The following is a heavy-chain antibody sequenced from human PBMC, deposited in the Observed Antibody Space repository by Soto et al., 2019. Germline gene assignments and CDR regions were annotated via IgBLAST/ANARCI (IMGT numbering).Heavy chain of an antibody. CDR1: GFTFSSYG. CDR2: IWYDGSNK. V-gene: IGHV3-33*01. Sequence: QVQLVESGGGVVQPGRSLRLSCAASGFTFSSYGMHWVRQAPGKGLEWVAVIWYDGSNKYYADSVKGRFTISRDNSKNRLYLQMNSLIAEDTAVYYCARASSSSWYGGFDYWGQGTLVTVSS. J-gene: IGHJ4*02. CDR3: ARASSSSWYGGFDY. D-gene: IGHD6-13*01.